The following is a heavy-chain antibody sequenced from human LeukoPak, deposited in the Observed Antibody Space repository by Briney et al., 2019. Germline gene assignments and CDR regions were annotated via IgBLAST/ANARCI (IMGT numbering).Heavy chain of an antibody. CDR1: GFTFSSFA. V-gene: IGHV3-23*01. CDR2: ISDSGGST. D-gene: IGHD6-19*01. J-gene: IGHJ4*02. Sequence: GGSLRLSCAASGFTFSSFAMSWVRQAPGKGLEWVSGISDSGGSTYYTDSVKGRFTISRDNSKYTLYLQMNSLRAGDTAVYYCAKDLHSSGCYWGQGTLVTVSS. CDR3: AKDLHSSGCY.